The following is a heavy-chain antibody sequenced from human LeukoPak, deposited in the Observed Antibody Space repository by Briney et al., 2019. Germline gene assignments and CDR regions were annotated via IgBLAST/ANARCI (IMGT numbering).Heavy chain of an antibody. V-gene: IGHV3-11*01. CDR2: ISSSGSTI. Sequence: GGSLRLSCAASGFTFSDYYMSWIRQAPGKGLEWVSYISSSGSTIYYADSVKGRFTISRDNAKNSLYLQMNSLRAEDTAVYYCARDACSSTSCYGMDVWGQGTTVTVSS. J-gene: IGHJ6*02. CDR1: GFTFSDYY. CDR3: ARDACSSTSCYGMDV. D-gene: IGHD2-2*01.